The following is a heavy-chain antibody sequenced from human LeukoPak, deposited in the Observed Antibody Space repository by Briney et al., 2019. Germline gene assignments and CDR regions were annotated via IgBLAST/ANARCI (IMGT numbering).Heavy chain of an antibody. D-gene: IGHD5-12*01. Sequence: ASVKVSCKATGYTFTSYGISWVRQAPGQGLEWTGWISAYNGNTNYAQKLQGRVTMTTDTSTSTAYMELRSLRSDDTAVYYCARAPHSPTTQYYYYYYMDVWGKGTTVTVSS. CDR1: GYTFTSYG. J-gene: IGHJ6*03. V-gene: IGHV1-18*01. CDR2: ISAYNGNT. CDR3: ARAPHSPTTQYYYYYYMDV.